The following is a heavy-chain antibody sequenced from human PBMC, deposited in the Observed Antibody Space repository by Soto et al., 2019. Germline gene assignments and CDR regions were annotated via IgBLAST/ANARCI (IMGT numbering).Heavy chain of an antibody. J-gene: IGHJ6*02. Sequence: PSQTLSLTCAISGDSVSSNSAAWNWIRQSPSRGLEWLGRTYYRSKWYNDYAVSVKSRITINPDTSKNQFSLQLNSVTPEDTAVYYCAKVVAAAGYYYYGMDVWGQGTTVTVSS. CDR2: TYYRSKWYN. D-gene: IGHD6-13*01. CDR3: AKVVAAAGYYYYGMDV. V-gene: IGHV6-1*01. CDR1: GDSVSSNSAA.